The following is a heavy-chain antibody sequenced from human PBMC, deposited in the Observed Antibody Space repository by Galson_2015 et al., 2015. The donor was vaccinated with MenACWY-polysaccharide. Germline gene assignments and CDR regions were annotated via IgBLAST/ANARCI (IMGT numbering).Heavy chain of an antibody. CDR1: GFSLSTSGMC. V-gene: IGHV2-70*01. Sequence: PALVKPTQTLTLTCTFSGFSLSTSGMCVTWIRQPPGKALEWLALIDWDDYRYYSTSLKTRLTISKDTYKNQVVLTMTKVDPVDTATYHWARTSRGGTVVYGMDVWGQGTTVTVS. CDR2: IDWDDYR. CDR3: ARTSRGGTVVYGMDV. D-gene: IGHD4-23*01. J-gene: IGHJ6*02.